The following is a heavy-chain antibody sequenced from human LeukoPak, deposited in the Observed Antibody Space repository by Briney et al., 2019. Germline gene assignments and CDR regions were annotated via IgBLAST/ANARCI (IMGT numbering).Heavy chain of an antibody. CDR3: ARRLHCFDY. V-gene: IGHV4-39*01. D-gene: IGHD2-21*02. CDR2: IRYSGTT. CDR1: GGSISSTYDH. Sequence: SETLSLTCTVSGGSISSTYDHWDWIRQPPGKGLEWMGSIRYSGTTYYNPSLKGRVTIFVDTSNNQFSLRLRSVTAADTAVYYCARRLHCFDYWGQGSLVTVSS. J-gene: IGHJ4*02.